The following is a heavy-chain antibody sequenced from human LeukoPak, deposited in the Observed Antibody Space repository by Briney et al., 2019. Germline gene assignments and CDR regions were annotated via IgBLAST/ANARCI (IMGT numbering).Heavy chain of an antibody. CDR2: ISCSGST. V-gene: IGHV4-39*07. CDR1: GGSISSCTYS. D-gene: IGHD1-1*01. CDR3: ARGWNRYAY. Sequence: PSETLSLTCTVSGGSISSCTYSWGWIRQPPGKGLEWIGSISCSGSTYYNPSLKSRVTISVDTSKNQFSLYLDSVTAADTAVYYCARGWNRYAYWGQGTLVTVSS. J-gene: IGHJ4*02.